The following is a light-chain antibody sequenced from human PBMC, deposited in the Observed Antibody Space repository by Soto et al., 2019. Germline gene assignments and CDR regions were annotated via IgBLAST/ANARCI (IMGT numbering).Light chain of an antibody. CDR2: EVR. V-gene: IGLV2-14*01. CDR1: SSDVGANNA. Sequence: QSVLTQPASESGSPGESINISCTGTSSDVGANNAVSWYQQHPGKAPKLIIYEVRNRPPGVSNRFSGSKSSNAASLTISGLQAEDEADYYCSSSTSTTTWVFGGGTKLTVL. CDR3: SSSTSTTTWV. J-gene: IGLJ3*02.